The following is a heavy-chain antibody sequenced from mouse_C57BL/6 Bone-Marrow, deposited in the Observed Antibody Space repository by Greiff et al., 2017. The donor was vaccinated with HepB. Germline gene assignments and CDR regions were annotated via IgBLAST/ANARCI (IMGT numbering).Heavy chain of an antibody. CDR3: ARPSYYYGSSPWFAY. J-gene: IGHJ3*01. CDR2: ISSGGSYT. D-gene: IGHD1-1*01. CDR1: GFTFSSYG. Sequence: EVKLEESGGDLVKPGGSLKLSCAASGFTFSSYGMSWVRQTPDKRLEWVATISSGGSYTYYPDSVKGRFTISRDNAKNTLYLQMSSLKSEDTAMYYCARPSYYYGSSPWFAYWGQGTLVTVSA. V-gene: IGHV5-6*02.